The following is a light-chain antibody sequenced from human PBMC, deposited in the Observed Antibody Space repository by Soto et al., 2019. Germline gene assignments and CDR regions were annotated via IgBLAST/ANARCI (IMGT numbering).Light chain of an antibody. Sequence: DIQMTQSPSSLSASVGARVSITCLASQSIDSHLNWYQQKPGKAPKLLIYAASSMQSGVSSRFSGSGSGTDFTLTISSLQPEDFATYYCQQSYSNIITFGQGTRLEIK. CDR3: QQSYSNIIT. CDR2: AAS. CDR1: QSIDSH. V-gene: IGKV1-39*01. J-gene: IGKJ5*01.